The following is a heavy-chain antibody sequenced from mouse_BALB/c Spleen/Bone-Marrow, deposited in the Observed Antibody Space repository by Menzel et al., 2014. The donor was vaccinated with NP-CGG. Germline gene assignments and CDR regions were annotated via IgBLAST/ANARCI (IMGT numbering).Heavy chain of an antibody. V-gene: IGHV7-3*02. CDR1: YFTFTDYY. Sequence: EVNVVESGGGLVQPGGSLRLSCATSYFTFTDYYMSWVRQPPGKALEWLGFIRNKANGYTTEYSASVKGRSTISRDNSQSILYLQMNTLRAEDSATYYCARDTYGRDYWGQGTTLTVSS. CDR2: IRNKANGYTT. D-gene: IGHD1-1*01. CDR3: ARDTYGRDY. J-gene: IGHJ2*01.